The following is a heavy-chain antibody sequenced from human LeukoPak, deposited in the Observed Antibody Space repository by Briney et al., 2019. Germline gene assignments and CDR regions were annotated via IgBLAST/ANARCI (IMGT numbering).Heavy chain of an antibody. V-gene: IGHV4-34*01. CDR3: ARGAGDGYNYAY. CDR1: GESFSGYY. CDR2: INHSGST. Sequence: SETLSLTCAVYGESFSGYYWSWIRQPPGKGLEWIGEINHSGSTNYNPSLKSRVTISVDTSKNQFSLKLSSVTAADTAVYYCARGAGDGYNYAYWGQGTLVTVSS. D-gene: IGHD5-24*01. J-gene: IGHJ4*02.